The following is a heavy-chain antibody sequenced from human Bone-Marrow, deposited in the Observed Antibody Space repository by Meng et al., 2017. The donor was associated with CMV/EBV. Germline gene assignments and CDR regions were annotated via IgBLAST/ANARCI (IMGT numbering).Heavy chain of an antibody. J-gene: IGHJ5*02. CDR3: ATDLAYCGGDCSPRGWFDP. V-gene: IGHV1-24*01. D-gene: IGHD2-21*02. CDR2: FDPEDGET. CDR1: GYTLTELS. Sequence: QLVSSGVEVKKPGASVKVSCKVSGYTLTELSMHWVRQAPGKGLEWMGGFDPEDGETIYAQKFQGRVTMTEDTSTDTAYMELSSLRSEDTAVYYCATDLAYCGGDCSPRGWFDPWGQGTLVTVSS.